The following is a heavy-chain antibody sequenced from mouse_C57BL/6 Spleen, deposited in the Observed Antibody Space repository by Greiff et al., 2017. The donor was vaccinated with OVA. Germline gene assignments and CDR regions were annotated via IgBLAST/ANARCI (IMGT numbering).Heavy chain of an antibody. Sequence: EVKLVESGGGLVKPGGSLKLSCAASGFTFSDYGMHWVRQAPEKGLEWVAYISSGSSTIYYADTVKGRFTISRDNAKNTLFLQMTGLRSEDTAMYYCARGGGSYPFDYWGQGTTLTVSS. J-gene: IGHJ2*01. D-gene: IGHD1-1*01. CDR3: ARGGGSYPFDY. CDR2: ISSGSSTI. CDR1: GFTFSDYG. V-gene: IGHV5-17*01.